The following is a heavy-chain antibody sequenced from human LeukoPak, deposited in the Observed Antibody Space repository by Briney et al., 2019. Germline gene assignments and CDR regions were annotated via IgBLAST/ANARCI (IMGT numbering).Heavy chain of an antibody. D-gene: IGHD3-10*01. CDR3: ARTAVRGSYYFDY. Sequence: SETLSLTCAVYGVSFSGYYWSWIRQPPGKGLEWIGTIYHSGSTYNNPSLKSRVTISVDTSKNQFSLKLSSVTAADTAVYYCARTAVRGSYYFDYWGQGTLVTVSS. J-gene: IGHJ4*02. CDR1: GVSFSGYY. V-gene: IGHV4-34*01. CDR2: IYHSGST.